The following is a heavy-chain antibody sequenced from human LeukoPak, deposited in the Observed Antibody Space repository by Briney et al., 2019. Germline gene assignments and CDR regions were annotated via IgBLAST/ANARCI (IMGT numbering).Heavy chain of an antibody. D-gene: IGHD2-21*02. CDR2: ISSSGSTI. V-gene: IGHV3-48*03. CDR1: GFTFSSYE. J-gene: IGHJ6*02. Sequence: GGSLRLSCAASGFTFSSYEMNWVRQAPGKGLEWVSYISSSGSTIYYADSVKGRFTISRDNAKNSLYLQMNSLRAEDTAVYYCARGGDASFDDYYYGMDVWGQGTTVTVSS. CDR3: ARGGDASFDDYYYGMDV.